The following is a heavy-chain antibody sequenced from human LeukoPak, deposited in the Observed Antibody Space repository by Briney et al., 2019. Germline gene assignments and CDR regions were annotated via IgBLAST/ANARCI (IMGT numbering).Heavy chain of an antibody. D-gene: IGHD2-15*01. CDR2: INPNSGGT. CDR1: GYTFTGYY. Sequence: ASVKLFCKASGYTFTGYYMHWVRQAPGQGLEWMGWINPNSGGTNYAQKFQGRVTMTRDTSISTAYMELSRLRSDDTAVYYCAREVVVVAATDLDAVVGWFDPWGQGTLVTVSS. J-gene: IGHJ5*02. CDR3: AREVVVVAATDLDAVVGWFDP. V-gene: IGHV1-2*02.